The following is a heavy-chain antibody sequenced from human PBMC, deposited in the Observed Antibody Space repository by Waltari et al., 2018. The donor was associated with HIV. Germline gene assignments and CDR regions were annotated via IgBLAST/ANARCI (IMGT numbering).Heavy chain of an antibody. D-gene: IGHD3-16*01. J-gene: IGHJ3*02. V-gene: IGHV3-30*18. CDR3: AKITSVGPYDVFDI. CDR2: NSNDGNKK. CDR1: GFIFSDYG. Sequence: QVQLVESGGGVVQPGKSLRLSCAASGFIFSDYGMHWVRQATCKGLGWVASNSNDGNKKDYADFAKGRFTISRDNYKNTLYLHMNSLRVDDTAVYSCAKITSVGPYDVFDIWGQGTMVTVS.